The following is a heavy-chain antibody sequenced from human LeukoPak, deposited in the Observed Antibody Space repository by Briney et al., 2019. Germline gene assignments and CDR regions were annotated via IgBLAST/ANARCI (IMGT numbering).Heavy chain of an antibody. V-gene: IGHV3-7*01. CDR3: PRVAGYYDVWSGYPFYYYYYMDV. Sequence: GGSLRLSCAASGFTFSSYWMSWVRQAPGKGLEWVANIKQDGSEKYYVDSVKGRFTISRDNAKNSLYLQMNSLRAEDTAVYYWPRVAGYYDVWSGYPFYYYYYMDVWGKGTTVTVSS. D-gene: IGHD3-3*01. CDR1: GFTFSSYW. CDR2: IKQDGSEK. J-gene: IGHJ6*03.